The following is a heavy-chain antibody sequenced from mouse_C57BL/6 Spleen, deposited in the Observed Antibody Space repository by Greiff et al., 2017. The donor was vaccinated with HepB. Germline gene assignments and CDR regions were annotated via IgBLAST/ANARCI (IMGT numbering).Heavy chain of an antibody. Sequence: EVQVVESGPGLVKPSQSLSLTCSVTGYSITSGYYWNWIRQFPGNKLEWMGYISYDGSNNYNPSLKNRISITRDTSKNQFFLKLNSVTTEDTATYYCARAATVGGTWFAYWGQGTLVTVSA. J-gene: IGHJ3*01. CDR2: ISYDGSN. CDR3: ARAATVGGTWFAY. CDR1: GYSITSGYY. V-gene: IGHV3-6*01. D-gene: IGHD1-1*01.